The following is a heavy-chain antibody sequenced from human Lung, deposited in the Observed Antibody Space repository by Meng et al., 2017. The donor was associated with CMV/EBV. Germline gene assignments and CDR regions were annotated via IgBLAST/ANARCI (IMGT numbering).Heavy chain of an antibody. CDR3: ARDLPGGTKGTWLDL. J-gene: IGHJ5*02. V-gene: IGHV1-18*01. D-gene: IGHD1-14*01. CDR1: VYIFNNYG. CDR2: ISAYNGNT. Sequence: VQLGKSGAEVKKHGAQGKVSWKASVYIFNNYGVSWVRQAPGQGPEWMGWISAYNGNTNYAQNFQGRFTMTTDTSTSTAYMELRSLRSDDTAVYYCARDLPGGTKGTWLDLWGQGTLVTVSS.